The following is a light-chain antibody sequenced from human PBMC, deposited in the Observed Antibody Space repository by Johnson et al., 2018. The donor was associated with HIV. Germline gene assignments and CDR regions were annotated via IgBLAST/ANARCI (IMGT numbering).Light chain of an antibody. Sequence: QSVLTQPPSVSAAPGQKVDISCSGSSANIESDYVSWYQQLTGTAPKLLIYDNNKRPSGIPARFYGSKSGTSATLGLTGLQTGDGADYYCGTGGISLTAYVVGTGTKVT. J-gene: IGLJ1*01. V-gene: IGLV1-51*01. CDR2: DNN. CDR3: GTGGISLTAYV. CDR1: SANIESDY.